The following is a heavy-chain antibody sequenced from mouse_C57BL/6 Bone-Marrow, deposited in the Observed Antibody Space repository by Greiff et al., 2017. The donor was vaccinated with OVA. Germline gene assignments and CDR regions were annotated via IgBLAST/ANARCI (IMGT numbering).Heavy chain of an antibody. Sequence: VKLMESGPELVKPGASVKISCKASGYSFTSYYIHWVKQRPGQGLEWIGWIYPGSGNTKYNEKFKGKATLTADTSSSTAYMQLSSLTSEDSAVYYCARAGTEAMDYWGQGTSVTVSS. CDR2: IYPGSGNT. D-gene: IGHD3-3*01. J-gene: IGHJ4*01. CDR1: GYSFTSYY. CDR3: ARAGTEAMDY. V-gene: IGHV1-66*01.